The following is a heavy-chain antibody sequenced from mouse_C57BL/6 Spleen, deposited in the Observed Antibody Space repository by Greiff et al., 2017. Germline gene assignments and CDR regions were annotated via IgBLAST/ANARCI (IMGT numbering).Heavy chain of an antibody. CDR3: ARANWDVGGYFDY. D-gene: IGHD4-1*01. CDR2: ISSGSSTI. CDR1: GFTFSDYG. Sequence: EVKVEESGGGLVKPGGSLKLSCAASGFTFSDYGMHWVRQAPEKGLEWVAYISSGSSTIYYADTVKGRFTISRDNAKNTLFLQMTSLRSEDTAMYYCARANWDVGGYFDYWGQGATLTVSS. J-gene: IGHJ2*01. V-gene: IGHV5-17*01.